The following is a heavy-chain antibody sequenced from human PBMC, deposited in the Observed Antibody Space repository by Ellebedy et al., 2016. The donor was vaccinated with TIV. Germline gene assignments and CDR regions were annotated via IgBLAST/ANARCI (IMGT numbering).Heavy chain of an antibody. CDR2: ISGSGATT. CDR1: GFTFSKYA. D-gene: IGHD5-24*01. CDR3: TKDNKGRWLPPEAFDI. V-gene: IGHV3-23*01. Sequence: GESLKISCTASGFTFSKYAMNWVRQAPGTGLEWVAGISGSGATTYYADSVKGRFSISRDNSTNTLYVQMNNLRAEDTALYYCTKDNKGRWLPPEAFDIWGQGTMVTVSS. J-gene: IGHJ3*02.